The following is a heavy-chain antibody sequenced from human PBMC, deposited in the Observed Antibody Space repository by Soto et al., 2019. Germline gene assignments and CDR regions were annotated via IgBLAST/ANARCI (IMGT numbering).Heavy chain of an antibody. CDR2: VYSDGTT. J-gene: IGHJ4*02. CDR3: ASRPPGSCAGGSCPFDF. V-gene: IGHV3-66*01. D-gene: IGHD2-15*01. CDR1: GLTVSSTL. Sequence: PGGSLRLSCAVSGLTVSSTLVSWVRQAPGKGLEWVSVVYSDGTTSYADSVKGRFTISTDIFRNTLFLQMNSLRAEDTALYFCASRPPGSCAGGSCPFDFWGQGTQVTVSS.